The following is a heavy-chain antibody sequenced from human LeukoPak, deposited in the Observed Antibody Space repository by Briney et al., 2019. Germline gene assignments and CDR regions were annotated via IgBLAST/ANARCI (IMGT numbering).Heavy chain of an antibody. CDR1: GDSVSSDSAT. D-gene: IGHD1-26*01. CDR3: ARVNSGNYRVFDY. Sequence: SQTLSLTCAISGDSVSSDSATWNWIRQSPSRGLEWLGRTYYRSKWFNDYAVSVKSRIIINPDTSKNQFSLQLNSVTPDDTAVYYCARVNSGNYRVFDYWGQGTLVTVSS. V-gene: IGHV6-1*01. J-gene: IGHJ4*02. CDR2: TYYRSKWFN.